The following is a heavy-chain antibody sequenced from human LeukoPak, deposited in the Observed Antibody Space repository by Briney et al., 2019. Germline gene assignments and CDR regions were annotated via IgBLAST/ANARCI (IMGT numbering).Heavy chain of an antibody. J-gene: IGHJ4*02. V-gene: IGHV3-23*01. CDR3: AGSYYLLRFDY. Sequence: GGSLRLSCAASGFTFSSYAMSWVRQAPGKGLEWGSAISGSGGSTYYADSAKGRFTISRDNSKNTLYLQMNSLRAEDTAVYYCAGSYYLLRFDYWGQGTLVTVSS. CDR2: ISGSGGST. CDR1: GFTFSSYA. D-gene: IGHD2-15*01.